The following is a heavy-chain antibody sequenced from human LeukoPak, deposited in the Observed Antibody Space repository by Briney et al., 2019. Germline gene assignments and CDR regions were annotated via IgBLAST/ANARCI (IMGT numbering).Heavy chain of an antibody. CDR3: ARAVGSFDWLPLFDY. V-gene: IGHV4-34*01. J-gene: IGHJ4*02. D-gene: IGHD3-9*01. CDR2: IYYSGST. Sequence: SETLSLTCAVYGGSFSGYYWGWIRQPPGKGLEWIGDIYYSGSTYYNPSLKSRVTISVDTSKNQFYLKLSSVTAADTAVYYCARAVGSFDWLPLFDYWGQGTLVTVSS. CDR1: GGSFSGYY.